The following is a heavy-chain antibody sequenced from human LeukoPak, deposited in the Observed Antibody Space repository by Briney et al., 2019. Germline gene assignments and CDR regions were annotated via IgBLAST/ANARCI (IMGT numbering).Heavy chain of an antibody. D-gene: IGHD7-27*01. Sequence: PGGSLRLSCAASGFTFSNYWMGWVRQAPGKGLEWVSSISSSSSYIYYADSVKGRFTISRDNAKNSLYLQMNSLRAEDTAVYYCARDSNWVNDAFDIWGQGTMVTVSS. V-gene: IGHV3-21*01. CDR3: ARDSNWVNDAFDI. CDR2: ISSSSSYI. CDR1: GFTFSNYW. J-gene: IGHJ3*02.